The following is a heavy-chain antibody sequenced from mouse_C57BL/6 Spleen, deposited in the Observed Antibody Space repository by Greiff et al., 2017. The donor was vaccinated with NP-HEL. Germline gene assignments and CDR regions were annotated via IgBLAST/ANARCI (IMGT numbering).Heavy chain of an antibody. CDR2: ISSGGDYI. V-gene: IGHV5-9-1*02. J-gene: IGHJ1*03. CDR1: GFTFSSYA. CDR3: TRVGVITTDWYFDV. Sequence: VKLVESGEGLVKPGGSLKLSCAASGFTFSSYAMSWVRQTPEKRLEWVAYISSGGDYIYYADTVQGRFTISSDNARNTLYLLMISLKSEDTSMYYCTRVGVITTDWYFDVWGTGTTVTVSS. D-gene: IGHD1-1*01.